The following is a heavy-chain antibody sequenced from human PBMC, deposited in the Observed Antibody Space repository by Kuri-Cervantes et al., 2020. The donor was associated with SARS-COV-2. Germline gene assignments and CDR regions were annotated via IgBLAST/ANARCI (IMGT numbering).Heavy chain of an antibody. V-gene: IGHV3-33*08. CDR1: GFTFSSYG. CDR3: ARGVLGDSSGYPRNGYGY. J-gene: IGHJ4*02. Sequence: LSLTCAASGFTFSSYGMLWVRQAPGKGLEWVALIWYDGSNKYCADSVKGRFTISRDNSKNTLYLQMNGLRAEDTAVYYCARGVLGDSSGYPRNGYGYWGQGTLVTVSS. D-gene: IGHD3-22*01. CDR2: IWYDGSNK.